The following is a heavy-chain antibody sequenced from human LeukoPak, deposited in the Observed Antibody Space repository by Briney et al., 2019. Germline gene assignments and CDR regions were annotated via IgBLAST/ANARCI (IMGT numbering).Heavy chain of an antibody. J-gene: IGHJ4*02. V-gene: IGHV1-18*04. CDR3: ARDIPVWFGELLFFDY. D-gene: IGHD3-10*01. CDR1: GYTFTGYY. Sequence: ASVKVSCKASGYTFTGYYMHWVRQAPGQGLEWMGWISAYNGNTNYAQKLQGRVTMTTDTSTSTAYMELRSLRSDDTAVYYCARDIPVWFGELLFFDYWGQGTLVTVSS. CDR2: ISAYNGNT.